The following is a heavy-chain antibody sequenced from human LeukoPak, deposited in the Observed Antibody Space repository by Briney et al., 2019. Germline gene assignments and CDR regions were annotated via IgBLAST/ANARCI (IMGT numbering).Heavy chain of an antibody. CDR3: SRGPKTTPFDY. Sequence: PGGSLRLSCSTSGFNFGDKVMSWFRQALGKGLEWVGSIRSKAYGETTEYAASVKGRFTLSRDDCQSIVYLQINSLKTEDTAVYYCSRGPKTTPFDYWGRGALVTVSS. CDR1: GFNFGDKV. V-gene: IGHV3-49*03. J-gene: IGHJ4*02. CDR2: IRSKAYGETT. D-gene: IGHD4-11*01.